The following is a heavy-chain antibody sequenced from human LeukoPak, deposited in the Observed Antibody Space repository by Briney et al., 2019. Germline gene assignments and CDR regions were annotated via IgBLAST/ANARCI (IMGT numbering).Heavy chain of an antibody. Sequence: SETLSLTCTVSGGSISSSSYSWGWIRQPPGKGLEWIVSIYYSGSTYYNPSLKSRVTISVYTSKNQFSLKLSSVTAADTAVYYCARGGLGDGYNSLAPYFDYWGQGTLVTVSS. J-gene: IGHJ4*02. V-gene: IGHV4-39*01. D-gene: IGHD5-12*01. CDR3: ARGGLGDGYNSLAPYFDY. CDR2: IYYSGST. CDR1: GGSISSSSYS.